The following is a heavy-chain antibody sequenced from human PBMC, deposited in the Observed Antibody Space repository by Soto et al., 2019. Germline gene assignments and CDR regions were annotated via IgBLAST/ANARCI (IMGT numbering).Heavy chain of an antibody. CDR1: GGSVSSGDFS. D-gene: IGHD3-10*01. Sequence: SETLSLTYAVSGGSVSSGDFSWCWIRQPPGKGLEWVGYIYHSGTTYYPPSLKRRLTISMDRSNNQFSLKLASVTAADSAVYFGARSRSWDGLDFWGQGALVTVSS. CDR3: ARSRSWDGLDF. J-gene: IGHJ3*01. V-gene: IGHV4-30-2*01. CDR2: IYHSGTT.